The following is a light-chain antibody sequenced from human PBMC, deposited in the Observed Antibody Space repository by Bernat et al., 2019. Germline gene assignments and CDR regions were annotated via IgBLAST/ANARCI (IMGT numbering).Light chain of an antibody. CDR2: TVS. V-gene: IGKV2-30*02. CDR1: QSLLHSDGNTY. CDR3: MQGKHGPT. Sequence: ISCRSSQSLLHSDGNTYLSWFLQKPGQPPRRLIYTVSNRDSGVPDRFSGSGAGTEFTLKISRVEADVVGVYYRMQGKHGPTFGQGTRVEIK. J-gene: IGKJ1*01.